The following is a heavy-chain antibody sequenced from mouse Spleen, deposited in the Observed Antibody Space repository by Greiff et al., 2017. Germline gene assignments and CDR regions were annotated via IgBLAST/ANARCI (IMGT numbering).Heavy chain of an antibody. CDR2: IDPENGDT. V-gene: IGHV14-4*01. CDR3: TTIYGNDFDY. J-gene: IGHJ2*01. Sequence: EVQLVESGAELVRPGASVKLSCTASGFNIKDDYMHWVKQRPEQGLEWIGWIDPENGDTEYASKFQGKATITADTSSNTAYLQLSSLTSEDTAVYYCTTIYGNDFDYWGQGTTLTVSS. D-gene: IGHD2-1*01. CDR1: GFNIKDDY.